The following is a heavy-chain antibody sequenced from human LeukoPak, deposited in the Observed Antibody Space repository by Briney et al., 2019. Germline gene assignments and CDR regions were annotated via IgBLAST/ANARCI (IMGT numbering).Heavy chain of an antibody. CDR2: INPKTGVT. J-gene: IGHJ5*01. Sequence: ASVKVSCKTSGNTFADYYLTWVRQAPGQGFEWLGWINPKTGVTKYAQNLLGRVTMTSDTSISTAYMELSRLTSDDTALYFCARDIILDSWGQGTLVTVSS. D-gene: IGHD1-14*01. CDR1: GNTFADYY. CDR3: ARDIILDS. V-gene: IGHV1-2*02.